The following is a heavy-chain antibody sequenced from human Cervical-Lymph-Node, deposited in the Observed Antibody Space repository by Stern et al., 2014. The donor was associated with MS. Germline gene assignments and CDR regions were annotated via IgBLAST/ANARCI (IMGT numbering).Heavy chain of an antibody. D-gene: IGHD2/OR15-2a*01. V-gene: IGHV1-2*02. CDR1: GYSFSDFY. J-gene: IGHJ5*02. CDR3: TRGDLVIVSVVLGRFDP. Sequence: VQLVESGAEVKKPGASMKVSCKASGYSFSDFYIHWVRQAPGQGLEWMGRINPKRGGPKYAQKVRGRVTITSDTSSSTAHMELSRLKSDDTAIYYCTRGDLVIVSVVLGRFDPWGQGTLATVAS. CDR2: INPKRGGP.